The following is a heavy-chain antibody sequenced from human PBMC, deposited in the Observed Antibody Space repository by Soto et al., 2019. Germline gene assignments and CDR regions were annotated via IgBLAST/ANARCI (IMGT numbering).Heavy chain of an antibody. CDR1: GFTFSSYA. V-gene: IGHV3-23*01. Sequence: GGSLRLSCAASGFTFSSYAMSWVRQAPGKGLDWVSTISGSGGSTYYADSVKGRFTISRDNSKNTVYLQMNSLRVEDTAVYYCANRNYYNGRGNTSPYLHCWGGETRVT. CDR2: ISGSGGST. J-gene: IGHJ4*02. D-gene: IGHD3-10*01. CDR3: ANRNYYNGRGNTSPYLHC.